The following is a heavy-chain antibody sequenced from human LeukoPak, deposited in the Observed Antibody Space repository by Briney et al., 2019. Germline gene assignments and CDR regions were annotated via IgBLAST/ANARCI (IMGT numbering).Heavy chain of an antibody. CDR1: GFTFSGYG. J-gene: IGHJ4*02. V-gene: IGHV3-30*02. CDR2: IRYDGSNK. CDR3: ANAHYDFWSGYHGATDYFDY. Sequence: GGSLRLSCAASGFTFSGYGMHWVRQAPGKGLEWVAFIRYDGSNKYYADSVKGRFTTSRDNSKNTLYLQMNSLRAEDTAVYYCANAHYDFWSGYHGATDYFDYWGQGTLVTVSS. D-gene: IGHD3-3*01.